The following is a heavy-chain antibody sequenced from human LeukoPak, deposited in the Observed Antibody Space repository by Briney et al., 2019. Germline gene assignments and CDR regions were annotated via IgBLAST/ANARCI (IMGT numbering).Heavy chain of an antibody. CDR2: IYTSGSS. CDR3: ARVHSSSSMGGFDP. CDR1: GGSISSGSYY. D-gene: IGHD6-6*01. V-gene: IGHV4-61*02. J-gene: IGHJ5*02. Sequence: SQTLSLTCTVSGGSISSGSYYWSWMPQPAGKGLEWIGRIYTSGSSNYNPSLKSGVTISVDTSKNQFSLKLSSVTAADTAVYYCARVHSSSSMGGFDPWGQGTLVTVSS.